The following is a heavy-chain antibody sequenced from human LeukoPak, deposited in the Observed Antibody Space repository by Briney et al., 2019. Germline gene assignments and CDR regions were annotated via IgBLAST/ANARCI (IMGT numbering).Heavy chain of an antibody. CDR2: ISSSGSTI. D-gene: IGHD4-17*01. J-gene: IGHJ4*02. CDR3: AKDSHDYGDYVVDY. Sequence: GGSLRLSCAASGFTFSSYEMNWVRQAPGKGLEWVSYISSSGSTIYYADSVKGRFTISRDNAKNSLYLQMNSLRAEDTAVYYCAKDSHDYGDYVVDYWGQGTLVTVSS. CDR1: GFTFSSYE. V-gene: IGHV3-48*03.